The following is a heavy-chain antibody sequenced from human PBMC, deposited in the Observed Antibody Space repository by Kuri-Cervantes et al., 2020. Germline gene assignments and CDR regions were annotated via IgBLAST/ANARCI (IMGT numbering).Heavy chain of an antibody. Sequence: LSLTCAASGFTFSSYGMHWVRQAPGKGLEWVAVISYDGSNKYYADSVKGRFTISRDNAKNSLCLQMNSLRAEDTAVYYCACSSGLNYFDHWGQGTLVTVSS. J-gene: IGHJ4*02. CDR2: ISYDGSNK. CDR3: ACSSGLNYFDH. D-gene: IGHD6-19*01. V-gene: IGHV3-30*03. CDR1: GFTFSSYG.